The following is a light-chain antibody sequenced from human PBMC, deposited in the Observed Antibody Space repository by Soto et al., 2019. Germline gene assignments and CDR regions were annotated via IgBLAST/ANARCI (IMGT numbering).Light chain of an antibody. CDR2: EVS. CDR3: SSYAGSNIDYV. V-gene: IGLV2-8*01. Sequence: ALTQPPSASGSPGQSVTISCTGTSSDVGGYKYVSWYQQHPGKVPKLMIYEVSKRPSGVPDRFSGSKSGNTASLTVSGLQAEDEADYYCSSYAGSNIDYVFGTGTKLTVL. CDR1: SSDVGGYKY. J-gene: IGLJ1*01.